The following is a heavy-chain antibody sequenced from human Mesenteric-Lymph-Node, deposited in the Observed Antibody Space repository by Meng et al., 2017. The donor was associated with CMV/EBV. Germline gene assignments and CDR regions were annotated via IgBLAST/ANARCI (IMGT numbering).Heavy chain of an antibody. CDR1: GDSVSSRNYF. D-gene: IGHD3-10*01. V-gene: IGHV4-39*07. CDR3: ARGSSRLSYGELLDI. CDR2: NNDRGYT. Sequence: SETLSLTCTVSGDSVSSRNYFWSWIRQSPVRGLEWIGENNDRGYTTYNPSLKSRVTISVDASANRISLKINSMSAADTATYYCARGSSRLSYGELLDIWGQGTLVTVSS. J-gene: IGHJ1*01.